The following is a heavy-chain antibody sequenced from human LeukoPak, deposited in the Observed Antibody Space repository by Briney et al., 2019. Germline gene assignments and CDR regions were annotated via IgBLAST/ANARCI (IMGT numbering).Heavy chain of an antibody. CDR1: GYIFTDYY. Sequence: ASVKVSCKASGYIFTDYYMHWVRQAPGQELGWMGRINPNSGGTNYAQKFQGRVTMTRDTSISTAYTELSSLRSEDTATYYCARDRERGAAADIGYWGQGTLVTVSS. CDR2: INPNSGGT. CDR3: ARDRERGAAADIGY. V-gene: IGHV1/OR15-1*02. D-gene: IGHD6-13*01. J-gene: IGHJ4*02.